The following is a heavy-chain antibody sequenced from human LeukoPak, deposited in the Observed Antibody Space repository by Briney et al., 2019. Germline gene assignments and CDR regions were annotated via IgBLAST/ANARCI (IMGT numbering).Heavy chain of an antibody. Sequence: SGTLSLTCTVSGAPLYNYYWNWVPPPPRKELGWIGNVDYSGSTRYTPSLKSRATMSLDSSKNQFSLRLTSVTAADMAVYYCAMQGGIYGDYNNWFDPWGQGARVTASS. CDR3: AMQGGIYGDYNNWFDP. D-gene: IGHD4-17*01. CDR2: VDYSGST. V-gene: IGHV4-59*08. J-gene: IGHJ5*02. CDR1: GAPLYNYY.